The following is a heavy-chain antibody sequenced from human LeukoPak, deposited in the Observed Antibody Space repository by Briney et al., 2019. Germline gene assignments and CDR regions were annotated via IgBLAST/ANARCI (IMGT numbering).Heavy chain of an antibody. CDR2: IYPGDSDT. CDR1: GYSFTSCW. J-gene: IGHJ4*02. Sequence: GESLKISCKGSGYSFTSCWIGWVRQMPGKGLEWMGIIYPGDSDTKYSPSFQGQVTISADKSISTAYLQWSSLKASDTAMYYCARLGGRRYYDFSNWGQGTLVTVSS. CDR3: ARLGGRRYYDFSN. V-gene: IGHV5-51*01. D-gene: IGHD3-3*01.